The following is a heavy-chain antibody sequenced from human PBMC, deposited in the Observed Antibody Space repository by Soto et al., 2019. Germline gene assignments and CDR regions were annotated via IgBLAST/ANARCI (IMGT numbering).Heavy chain of an antibody. CDR3: ARGRYCRSTRCYVDIMDV. Sequence: GASVKVACKASGYTFTSYGISWVRQAPGQGLEWMGWIGVDNANTNYAQNLQGRVTMTTDTSTSTAYMELKSLRSDDTAVYYCARGRYCRSTRCYVDIMDVWAQGTTVTVSS. CDR2: IGVDNANT. J-gene: IGHJ6*02. D-gene: IGHD2-2*01. V-gene: IGHV1-18*01. CDR1: GYTFTSYG.